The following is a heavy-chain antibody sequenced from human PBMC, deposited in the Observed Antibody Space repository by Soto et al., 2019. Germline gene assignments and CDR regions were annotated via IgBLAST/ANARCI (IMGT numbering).Heavy chain of an antibody. J-gene: IGHJ4*02. CDR3: AVAVAGPTAIGY. V-gene: IGHV3-74*01. Sequence: EVQLVESGGGLVQPGGSLRLSCAASGFTFSSYWMHWVRQAPGKGLVWVSRLNSDGSSTSYADSVKGRFTSSRDNAKNTLSLQMNSLRAEDTAVYYCAVAVAGPTAIGYWGQGTLVTVSS. D-gene: IGHD6-19*01. CDR2: LNSDGSST. CDR1: GFTFSSYW.